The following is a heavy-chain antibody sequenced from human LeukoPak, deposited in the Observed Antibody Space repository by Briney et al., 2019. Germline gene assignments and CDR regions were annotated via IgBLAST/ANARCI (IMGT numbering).Heavy chain of an antibody. Sequence: GGSLRLSCAASGFTFSSYAMSWVRQAPGKGLEWVSGICGSGGSTYYADPVRGRFTISRDNSKNTLYLQINSLRAEDTAVYYCAKDRCSSTSGSPGGWFDPWGQGTLVTVSS. V-gene: IGHV3-23*01. CDR3: AKDRCSSTSGSPGGWFDP. CDR2: ICGSGGST. CDR1: GFTFSSYA. J-gene: IGHJ5*02. D-gene: IGHD2-2*01.